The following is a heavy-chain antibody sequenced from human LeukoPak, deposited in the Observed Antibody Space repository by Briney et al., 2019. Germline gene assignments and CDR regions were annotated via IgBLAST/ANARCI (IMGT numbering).Heavy chain of an antibody. J-gene: IGHJ3*02. D-gene: IGHD3-10*01. CDR1: GGSISSYY. Sequence: PSETLSLTCTVSGGSISSYYWSWIRQPAGKGLEWIGRIYTSGSTNYNRSLKSRVTMSVDTSKNQFSLKLSSVTAADTAVYYCARERGVIVRSDAFDIWGQGTMVTVSS. V-gene: IGHV4-4*07. CDR3: ARERGVIVRSDAFDI. CDR2: IYTSGST.